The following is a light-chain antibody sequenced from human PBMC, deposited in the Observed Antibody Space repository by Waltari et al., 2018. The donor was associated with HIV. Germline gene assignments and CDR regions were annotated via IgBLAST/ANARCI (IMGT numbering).Light chain of an antibody. CDR3: TSYTVNSGLV. CDR2: DVT. CDR1: RSNGGDFNY. J-gene: IGLJ3*02. V-gene: IGLV2-14*03. Sequence: QSALTQPASVSGSPGQSITISCTGTRSNGGDFNYVSWYQQHPGTAPKLLIYDVTGRPSGVSNRFSGSKSGNTASLTISGLQTEDEALYYCTSYTVNSGLVFGGGTRLAV.